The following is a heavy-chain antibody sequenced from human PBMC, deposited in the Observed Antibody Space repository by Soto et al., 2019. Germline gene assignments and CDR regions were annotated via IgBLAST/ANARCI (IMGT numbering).Heavy chain of an antibody. CDR2: ITHNGGDA. J-gene: IGHJ4*02. CDR1: GITFGSHG. CDR3: ARGSKDSYPGSRIFDF. V-gene: IGHV3-23*01. Sequence: GGSLRLSSVASGITFGSHGMRWLRQAPWQGLEWVSTITHNGGDAKYADSVRGRFAISRDNSKKTLYLQMSSLRADDSAVYFCARGSKDSYPGSRIFDFWGRGTLVTVSS. D-gene: IGHD3-10*01.